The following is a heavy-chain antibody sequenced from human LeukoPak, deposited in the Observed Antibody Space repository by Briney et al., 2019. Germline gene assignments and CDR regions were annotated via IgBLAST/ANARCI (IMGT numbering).Heavy chain of an antibody. D-gene: IGHD5-18*01. V-gene: IGHV3-48*01. CDR2: ISSSSSTI. Sequence: GGSLRLSCAASGFTFSSYGMHWVRQAPGKGLEWVSYISSSSSTIYYADSVKGRFTISRDNAKNSLYLQMNSLRAEDTAVYYCARDGRGYSYGRPFDYWGQGTLVTVSS. CDR3: ARDGRGYSYGRPFDY. CDR1: GFTFSSYG. J-gene: IGHJ4*02.